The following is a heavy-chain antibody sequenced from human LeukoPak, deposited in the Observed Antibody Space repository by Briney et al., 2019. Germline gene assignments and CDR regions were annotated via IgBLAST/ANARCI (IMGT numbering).Heavy chain of an antibody. Sequence: SGTLSLTCAVSGGSISSSNWRSWVRQPPGKGLEWIGEIYHSGSTNYNPSLKSRVTISVDKSKNQFSLKLSSVTAADTAVYYCARTTEGGYTYDYFYYYYMDVWGKGTTVTISS. CDR2: IYHSGST. V-gene: IGHV4-4*02. CDR1: GGSISSSNW. D-gene: IGHD5-18*01. J-gene: IGHJ6*03. CDR3: ARTTEGGYTYDYFYYYYMDV.